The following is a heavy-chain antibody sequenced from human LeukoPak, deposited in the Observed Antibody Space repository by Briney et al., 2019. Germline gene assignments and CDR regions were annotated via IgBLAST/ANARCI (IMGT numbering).Heavy chain of an antibody. D-gene: IGHD6-19*01. CDR3: ATAAPASGWYFDY. CDR1: GFTFSSYG. V-gene: IGHV3-30*03. CDR2: ISYDEINK. Sequence: PGRSLRLSCAASGFTFSSYGMHWVRQPPGKGLEWVALISYDEINKYYADSVKGRFTISRDISKNTLYLQMNSLRAEDTAVYYCATAAPASGWYFDYWGQGTLVTVSS. J-gene: IGHJ4*02.